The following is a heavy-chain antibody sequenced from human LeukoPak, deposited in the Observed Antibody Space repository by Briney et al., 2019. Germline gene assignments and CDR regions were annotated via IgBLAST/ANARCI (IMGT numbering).Heavy chain of an antibody. CDR3: ARGADHTYYYDSSGYYYH. Sequence: GASVKVSCKASGYTFTGYYMHWVRQAPGQGLEWMGWINLNSGGTNYAQKFQGRVTMTRDTSISTAYMELSRLRSDDTAVYYCARGADHTYYYDSSGYYYHWGQGTMVTVSS. CDR1: GYTFTGYY. D-gene: IGHD3-22*01. V-gene: IGHV1-2*02. CDR2: INLNSGGT. J-gene: IGHJ3*01.